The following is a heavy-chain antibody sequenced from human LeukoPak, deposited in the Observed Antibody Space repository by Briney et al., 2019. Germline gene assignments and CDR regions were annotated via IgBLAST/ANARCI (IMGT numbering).Heavy chain of an antibody. D-gene: IGHD5-24*01. CDR2: IYSGGST. V-gene: IGHV3-66*02. CDR1: GFTVSSNY. Sequence: QPGGSLRLSCAASGFTVSSNYMSWVRQAPGKGREWVSVIYSGGSTYYADSVKGRFTISRDNSKNTLYLQMNSLRAEDTAVYYCARGEMATIPIDYWGQGTLVSVSS. CDR3: ARGEMATIPIDY. J-gene: IGHJ4*02.